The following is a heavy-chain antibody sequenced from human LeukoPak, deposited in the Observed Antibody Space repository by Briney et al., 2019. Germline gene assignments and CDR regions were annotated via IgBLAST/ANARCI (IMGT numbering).Heavy chain of an antibody. Sequence: GASVKVSCKASGYTFSGYYMHWVRQAPGQGLEWMGWINANSGGTKYAQKFQDRVTMTRDTSVSTAYMELSRLRFDDAAVYYCARYLAAPYDAFDIWGQGTMVTVSS. CDR2: INANSGGT. V-gene: IGHV1-2*02. J-gene: IGHJ3*02. D-gene: IGHD6-6*01. CDR1: GYTFSGYY. CDR3: ARYLAAPYDAFDI.